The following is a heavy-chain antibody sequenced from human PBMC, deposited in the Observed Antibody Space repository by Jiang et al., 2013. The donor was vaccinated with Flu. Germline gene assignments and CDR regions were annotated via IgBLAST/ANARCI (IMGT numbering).Heavy chain of an antibody. Sequence: CGAEVKKPGASVKVSCKVSGYTLTELSMHWVRQAPGKGLEWMGGFDPEDGETIYAQKFQGRVTMTEDTSTDTAYMELSSLRSEDTAVYYCATSRVTMIVVAQGPDAFDIWGQGTMVTVSS. D-gene: IGHD3-22*01. J-gene: IGHJ3*02. CDR1: GYTLTELS. CDR2: FDPEDGET. CDR3: ATSRVTMIVVAQGPDAFDI. V-gene: IGHV1-24*01.